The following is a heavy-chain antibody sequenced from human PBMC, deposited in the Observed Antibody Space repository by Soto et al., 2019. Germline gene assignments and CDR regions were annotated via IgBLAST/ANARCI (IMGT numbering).Heavy chain of an antibody. J-gene: IGHJ6*03. D-gene: IGHD3-16*02. CDR3: ARDGIMITFGGVIGYYYMDV. CDR1: GYTFTSYG. CDR2: ISAYNGNT. Sequence: ASVKVSCKASGYTFTSYGISWVRQAPGQGLEWMGWISAYNGNTNYAQKLQGRVTMTTDTSTSTAYMELRSLRSDDTAVYYCARDGIMITFGGVIGYYYMDVWGKGTTVTVSS. V-gene: IGHV1-18*01.